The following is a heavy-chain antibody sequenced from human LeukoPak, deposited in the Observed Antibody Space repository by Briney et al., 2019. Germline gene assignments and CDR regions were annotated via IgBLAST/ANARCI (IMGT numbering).Heavy chain of an antibody. Sequence: ASVKVSCKASGYTFTSYGISWVRQAPGQGLEWMGWISAYNGNTNYAQKLQGRVTMTTDTSTSTAYMELRSLRSDDTAVYYCAREASGSYYKNYYFDYWGQGTLVTVSS. V-gene: IGHV1-18*01. CDR2: ISAYNGNT. J-gene: IGHJ4*02. CDR1: GYTFTSYG. D-gene: IGHD1-26*01. CDR3: AREASGSYYKNYYFDY.